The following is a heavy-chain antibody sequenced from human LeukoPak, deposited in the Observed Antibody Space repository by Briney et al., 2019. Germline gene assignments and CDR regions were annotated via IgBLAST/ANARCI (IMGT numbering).Heavy chain of an antibody. V-gene: IGHV1-69*05. Sequence: SVKVSCKASGGTFSSYAISWVRQAPGQGLERMGVIIPIFGTANYAHTFQGRVTITTDESTSTAYMELSRLRSEDTAVYYCARAQNYYGSGSSGAFDIWGQGTMVTVSS. CDR1: GGTFSSYA. CDR3: ARAQNYYGSGSSGAFDI. D-gene: IGHD3-10*01. J-gene: IGHJ3*02. CDR2: IIPIFGTA.